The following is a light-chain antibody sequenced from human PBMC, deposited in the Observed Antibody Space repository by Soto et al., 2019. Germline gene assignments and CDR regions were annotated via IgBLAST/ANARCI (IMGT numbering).Light chain of an antibody. V-gene: IGLV2-14*01. Sequence: QSALTQPASVSGSPGQSITISCTGTSSDIGGYDYVCWYQQRPGKAPKLIIYDVTNRPSGVSNRFSASKSGNTASLSISGLQAEDEADYYCSPYTSSSTVVFGGGTKLTVL. J-gene: IGLJ2*01. CDR3: SPYTSSSTVV. CDR2: DVT. CDR1: SSDIGGYDY.